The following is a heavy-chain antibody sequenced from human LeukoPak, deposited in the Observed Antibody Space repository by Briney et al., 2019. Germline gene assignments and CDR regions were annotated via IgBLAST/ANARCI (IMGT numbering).Heavy chain of an antibody. CDR2: VIPIFGTA. J-gene: IGHJ4*02. Sequence: SVKVSCKASGGTFSSYAISWVRQAPGQGLEWMGGVIPIFGTANYAQKFQGRVTITTDESTSTAYMELSSLRSEDTAVYYCARGTRWLPYYFDYWGQGTLVTVSS. CDR3: ARGTRWLPYYFDY. D-gene: IGHD5-12*01. V-gene: IGHV1-69*05. CDR1: GGTFSSYA.